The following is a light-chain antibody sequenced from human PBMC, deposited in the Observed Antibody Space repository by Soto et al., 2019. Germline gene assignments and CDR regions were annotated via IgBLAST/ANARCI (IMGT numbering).Light chain of an antibody. J-gene: IGLJ3*02. Sequence: QAVVTQPPSVSGAPGLRVTISCTGTSSNIGADFDVHWYQQLPGTAPKLLIYGNTNRPSGVPDRFSGSKSGTSASLAITGLQAEDEADYYCQSYDTSLSGYVFGGGTKVTVL. V-gene: IGLV1-40*01. CDR2: GNT. CDR1: SSNIGADFD. CDR3: QSYDTSLSGYV.